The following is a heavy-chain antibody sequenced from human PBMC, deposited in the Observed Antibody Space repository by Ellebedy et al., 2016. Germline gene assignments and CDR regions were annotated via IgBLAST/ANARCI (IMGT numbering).Heavy chain of an antibody. CDR2: ISAYNGNT. J-gene: IGHJ4*02. CDR3: ARDEGGEGSVIVVVHFDY. V-gene: IGHV1-18*01. CDR1: GYTFSSYG. D-gene: IGHD3-22*01. Sequence: ASVKVSCKASGYTFSSYGFIWVRQAPGQGLEWMGWISAYNGNTNYAQKFQDRVTMTTDTSPSTAYMELRSLRSDDTAVYYCARDEGGEGSVIVVVHFDYWGQGTLVTVSS.